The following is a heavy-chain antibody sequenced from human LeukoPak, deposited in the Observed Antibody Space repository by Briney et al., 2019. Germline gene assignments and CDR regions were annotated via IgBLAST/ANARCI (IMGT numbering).Heavy chain of an antibody. CDR3: ARGPFEEAVADTFVWFDP. CDR2: TYYRSKWYN. J-gene: IGHJ5*02. V-gene: IGHV6-1*01. Sequence: SQTLSLTCAISGDSVSSNSAAWNWIRQSPSRGLEWLGRTYYRSKWYNDYAVSVKSRITINPDTSKNQFSLQLNSVTPEDTAVYYCARGPFEEAVADTFVWFDPWGQGTLVTVSS. D-gene: IGHD6-19*01. CDR1: GDSVSSNSAA.